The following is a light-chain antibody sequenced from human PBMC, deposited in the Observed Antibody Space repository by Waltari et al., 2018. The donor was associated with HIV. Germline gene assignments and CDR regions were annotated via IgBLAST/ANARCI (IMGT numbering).Light chain of an antibody. J-gene: IGLJ2*01. CDR1: RSNIGTHE. CDR3: QSSDSTLSGSV. V-gene: IGLV1-40*01. CDR2: NTN. Sequence: QSVLTQPPSVSGAPGQRVTLSCTGSRSNIGTHEVHWYQQLPGTAPRLLIYNTNGRPSGVPERFSGAKSGTSASLAINGLQAEDEADYYCQSSDSTLSGSVFGGGTKLTVL.